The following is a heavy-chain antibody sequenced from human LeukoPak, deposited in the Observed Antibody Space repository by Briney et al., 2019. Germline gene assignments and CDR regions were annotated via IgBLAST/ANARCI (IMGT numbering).Heavy chain of an antibody. V-gene: IGHV3-21*01. J-gene: IGHJ6*04. CDR2: ISSSSTYI. D-gene: IGHD3-10*01. CDR1: GFTFSTYT. CDR3: AREERYYYGSGSSTVYGMDV. Sequence: GGSLRLSCAAPGFTFSTYTMNWVRQAPGKGLEWVSSISSSSTYIYYADSVKGRFTISRDNAKNSLYLQMNSLRAEDTAVYYCAREERYYYGSGSSTVYGMDVWGKGTTVTVSS.